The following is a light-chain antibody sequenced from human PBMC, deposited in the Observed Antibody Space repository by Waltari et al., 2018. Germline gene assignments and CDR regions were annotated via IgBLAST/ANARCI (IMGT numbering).Light chain of an antibody. Sequence: QSVLTQPPSASGTPGQRVTISCSGGGSNIGSYTVSWYQLLPGAAPKRLIYSDSQRSSGVPDRFSGSKSGTSASLAISGLQSEDEADYYCAAWDDSLNGPDWVFGGGTKLTVL. CDR3: AAWDDSLNGPDWV. J-gene: IGLJ3*02. V-gene: IGLV1-44*01. CDR1: GSNIGSYT. CDR2: SDS.